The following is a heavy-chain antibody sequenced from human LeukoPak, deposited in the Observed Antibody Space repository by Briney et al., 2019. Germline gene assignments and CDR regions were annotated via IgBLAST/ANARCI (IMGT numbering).Heavy chain of an antibody. Sequence: SETLSLTCGVSNYYISSGSYWSWIRQPPGKGLEWIGSIYRTGSAYYSSSLQSRVTISVDTPKNQFSVKLSSVTAADTAVYYCARANDRGGTSPLDYWGQGTLVTVSS. CDR2: IYRTGSA. CDR1: NYYISSGSY. CDR3: ARANDRGGTSPLDY. D-gene: IGHD2-2*01. J-gene: IGHJ4*02. V-gene: IGHV4-38-2*01.